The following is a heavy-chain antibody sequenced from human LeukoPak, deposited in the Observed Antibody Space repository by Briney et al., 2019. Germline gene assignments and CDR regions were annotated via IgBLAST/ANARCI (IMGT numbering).Heavy chain of an antibody. CDR1: GFTFSSYG. V-gene: IGHV3-30*02. D-gene: IGHD3-16*02. CDR3: ARDYGYFWGSYRQSYFDY. CDR2: IRYDGSNK. Sequence: GGSLRLSCAASGFTFSSYGMHWVRQAPGKGLEWVAFIRYDGSNKYYADSVKGRFTISRDNSKNTLYLQMNSLRAEDTALYYGARDYGYFWGSYRQSYFDYWGQGTLVTVSS. J-gene: IGHJ4*02.